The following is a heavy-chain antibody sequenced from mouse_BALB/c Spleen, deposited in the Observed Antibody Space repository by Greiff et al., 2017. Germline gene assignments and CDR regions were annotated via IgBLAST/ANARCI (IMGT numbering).Heavy chain of an antibody. D-gene: IGHD2-2*01. CDR1: GFNIKDTY. CDR3: ARGVYYGYGNYYFDY. CDR2: IDPANGNT. J-gene: IGHJ2*01. Sequence: VQLKQSGAELVKPGASVKLSCTASGFNIKDTYMHWVKQRPEQGLEWIGRIDPANGNTKYDPKFQGKATITADTSSNTAYLQLSSLTSEDTAVYYCARGVYYGYGNYYFDYWGQGTTLTVSS. V-gene: IGHV14-3*02.